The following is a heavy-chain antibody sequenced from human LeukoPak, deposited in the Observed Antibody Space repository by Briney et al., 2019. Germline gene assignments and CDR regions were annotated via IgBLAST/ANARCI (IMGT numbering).Heavy chain of an antibody. Sequence: GGSLRLSRVPSGFSFSNYAMTWVRQAPGKGLEWVSSINSGSAGSTSYADPVRGRSTISRDNSKNTLYLQMNNLRADDTAIYYCVGVRYNYGLSAYWCQGTLVIVSS. V-gene: IGHV3-23*01. D-gene: IGHD5-18*01. CDR2: INSGSAGST. J-gene: IGHJ4*02. CDR3: VGVRYNYGLSAY. CDR1: GFSFSNYA.